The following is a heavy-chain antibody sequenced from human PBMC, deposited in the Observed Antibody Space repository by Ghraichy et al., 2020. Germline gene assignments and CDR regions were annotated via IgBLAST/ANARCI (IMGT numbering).Heavy chain of an antibody. D-gene: IGHD2-15*01. CDR2: ISSSSSYI. V-gene: IGHV3-21*01. CDR3: ARDRCSGGSCYGYYYYGMDV. CDR1: GFTFSSYS. J-gene: IGHJ6*02. Sequence: GGSLRLSCAASGFTFSSYSMNWVRQAPGKGLEWVSSISSSSSYIYYADSVKGRFTISRDNAKNSLYLQMNSLRAEDTAVYYCARDRCSGGSCYGYYYYGMDVWGQGTTVTVSS.